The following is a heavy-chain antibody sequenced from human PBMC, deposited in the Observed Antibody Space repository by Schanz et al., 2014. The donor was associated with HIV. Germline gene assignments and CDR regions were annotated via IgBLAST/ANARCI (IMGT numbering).Heavy chain of an antibody. CDR2: ISYDGSVK. Sequence: QVQLVESGGGVVQPGKSLRLSCAASGFSFSSYGMHWVRQAPGKGLEWVAFISYDGSVKSYGDSVKGRFTVSRDDSNNTVYVQMDSLTAEDTAVYYCAKGYGDFVPYGCLDFWGQGTLVAVSS. CDR3: AKGYGDFVPYGCLDF. J-gene: IGHJ4*02. V-gene: IGHV3-30*18. D-gene: IGHD4-17*01. CDR1: GFSFSSYG.